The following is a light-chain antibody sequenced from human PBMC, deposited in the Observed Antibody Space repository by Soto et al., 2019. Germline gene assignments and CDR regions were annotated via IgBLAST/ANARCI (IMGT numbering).Light chain of an antibody. CDR1: QSISSY. V-gene: IGKV1-5*03. CDR2: KAS. Sequence: IQITQSSSSLSASVGDRVTITCRASQSISSYLNWYQQKPGKAPKLLIYKASTLKSGVPSRFSGSGSGTEFTLTICSLQPDDVATYYCQHYNSYSEAFGQGTKVDIK. J-gene: IGKJ1*01. CDR3: QHYNSYSEA.